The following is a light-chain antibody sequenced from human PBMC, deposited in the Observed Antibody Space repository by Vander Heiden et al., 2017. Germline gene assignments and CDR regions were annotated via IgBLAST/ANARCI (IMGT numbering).Light chain of an antibody. CDR2: DVS. Sequence: QSALTQPRPLSGSPGQSVTISCPGPSSDVGGYNFVSWYQQHPGTAPKLMMYDVSKRPSGVPDRFSGSKSGNTASLTISGLQAEDEAYYYCCSYAGSYTVVFGGGTKLTVL. CDR3: CSYAGSYTVV. CDR1: SSDVGGYNF. J-gene: IGLJ2*01. V-gene: IGLV2-11*01.